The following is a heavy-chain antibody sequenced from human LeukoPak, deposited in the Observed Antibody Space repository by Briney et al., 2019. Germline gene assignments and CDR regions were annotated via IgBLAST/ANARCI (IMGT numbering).Heavy chain of an antibody. CDR1: GYTITSYG. J-gene: IGHJ5*02. CDR3: ARLDRFGESGWFGP. V-gene: IGHV1-18*01. Sequence: ASVKVSCKASGYTITSYGISWVRQPPGQGLEWMGWISAYKGNTNYAQLLQGRVTTTTDTSTHTAYMELRSLRSDDTAVYYCARLDRFGESGWFGPWGQGTLVTVSS. CDR2: ISAYKGNT. D-gene: IGHD3-10*01.